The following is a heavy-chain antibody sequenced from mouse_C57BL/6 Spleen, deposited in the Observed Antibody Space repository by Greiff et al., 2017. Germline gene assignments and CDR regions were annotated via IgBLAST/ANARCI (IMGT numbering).Heavy chain of an antibody. CDR2: IDPEDGDT. J-gene: IGHJ1*03. D-gene: IGHD1-1*01. CDR1: GFNIKDYY. Sequence: VQLQQSGAELVRPGASVKLSCTASGFNIKDYYMHWVKQRPEQGLEWIGRIDPEDGDTEYAPKFQGKATMTADTSSNTAYLQLSSLTSEDTAVYYCARSRYGSSHWYFDVWGTGTTVTVSS. V-gene: IGHV14-1*01. CDR3: ARSRYGSSHWYFDV.